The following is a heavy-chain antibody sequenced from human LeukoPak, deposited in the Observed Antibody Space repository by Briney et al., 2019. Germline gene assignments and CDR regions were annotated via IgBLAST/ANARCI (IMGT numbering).Heavy chain of an antibody. V-gene: IGHV3-21*01. J-gene: IGHJ4*02. Sequence: GGSLRLSRAASGFTFSSYSMNWVRQAPGKGLEWVSSISSSSSYIYYADSVKGRFTISRDNAKNSLYLQMNSLRAEDTAVYYCARDLGPAYFDYWGQGTLVTVSS. CDR3: ARDLGPAYFDY. D-gene: IGHD7-27*01. CDR1: GFTFSSYS. CDR2: ISSSSSYI.